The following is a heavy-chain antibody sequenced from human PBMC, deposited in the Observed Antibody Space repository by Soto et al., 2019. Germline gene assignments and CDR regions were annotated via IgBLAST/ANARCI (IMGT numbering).Heavy chain of an antibody. CDR1: VVSVSTYG. CDR3: ARGSIVAAEYGMDV. J-gene: IGHJ6*02. Sequence: PWWSMRLSCSACVVSVSTYGMHWFRQAPGKGLEWVAVIWHDGSKTYYADSVKGRLIISRDNSKNTLYVQINSLRAEDRGVYFCARGSIVAAEYGMDVWGQGTTVTVSS. D-gene: IGHD6-13*01. V-gene: IGHV3-33*01. CDR2: IWHDGSKT.